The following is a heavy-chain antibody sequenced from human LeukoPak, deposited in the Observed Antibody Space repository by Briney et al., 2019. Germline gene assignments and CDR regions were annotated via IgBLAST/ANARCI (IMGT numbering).Heavy chain of an antibody. CDR2: ISWNSGSI. CDR1: GFTFDDYA. CDR3: AKDGADQLLTYMDV. Sequence: GGSLRLSCAASGFTFDDYAMHWVRQAPGKGLEWVSGISWNSGSIGYADSVKGRFTISRDNAKNSLYLQMNSLRAEDTALYYCAKDGADQLLTYMDVWGKGTTVTVSS. D-gene: IGHD2-2*01. V-gene: IGHV3-9*01. J-gene: IGHJ6*03.